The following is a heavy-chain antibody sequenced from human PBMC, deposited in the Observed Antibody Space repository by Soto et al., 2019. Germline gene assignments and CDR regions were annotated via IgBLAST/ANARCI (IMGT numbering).Heavy chain of an antibody. CDR3: AHRVLRTVFGLVTTTAIYFDF. J-gene: IGHJ4*02. D-gene: IGHD3-3*01. CDR2: IYWDDDK. CDR1: GFSLTTSGVV. V-gene: IGHV2-5*02. Sequence: GPGPTLVNPTQTLTLTCTFSGFSLTTSGVVVGWIRKSPEKPREWLALIYWDDDKRYSPSLKSRLTITKDTSKNQVVLTMANLDTADTATYYCAHRVLRTVFGLVTTTAIYFDFWGQGTPVTVSS.